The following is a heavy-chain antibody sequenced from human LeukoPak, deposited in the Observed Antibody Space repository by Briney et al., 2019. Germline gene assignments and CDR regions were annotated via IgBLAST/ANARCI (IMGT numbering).Heavy chain of an antibody. CDR1: GFTFSSYA. CDR2: ISYDGGNK. CDR3: AKVGHYHDFDY. V-gene: IGHV3-30*14. Sequence: PGGSLRLSCAASGFTFSSYAIHWVRQAPGKGLEWVALISYDGGNKYYADSVKGRFTVSRDNSENTLYLQMNSLRAEDTAVYYCAKVGHYHDFDYWGQGTLVTVSS. D-gene: IGHD3-3*01. J-gene: IGHJ4*02.